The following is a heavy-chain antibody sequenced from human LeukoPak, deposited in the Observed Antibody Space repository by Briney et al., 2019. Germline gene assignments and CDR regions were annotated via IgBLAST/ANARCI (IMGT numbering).Heavy chain of an antibody. D-gene: IGHD3-10*01. CDR1: GGSFSGYY. J-gene: IGHJ6*02. CDR2: INHSGST. V-gene: IGHV4-34*01. Sequence: PSETLSLTCAVYGGSFSGYYWSWIRQPPGKGLEWIGEINHSGSTNYNPSLKSRVTISVGTSKNQFSLKLSSVTAADTAVYYCARGGNGMDVWGQGTTVTVSS. CDR3: ARGGNGMDV.